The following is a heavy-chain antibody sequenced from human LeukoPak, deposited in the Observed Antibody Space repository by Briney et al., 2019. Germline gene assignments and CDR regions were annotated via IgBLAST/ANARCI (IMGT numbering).Heavy chain of an antibody. CDR1: GFNFNSHG. Sequence: GGSLRLSCAASGFNFNSHGMHWVRQAPGKGLEWVALIPSDGSYTYYADSVKGRFTISRDNSKNTLSLQMNSVRPDDTAVYYCAREGYYGAFDIWGQGTLVSVSS. CDR2: IPSDGSYT. CDR3: AREGYYGAFDI. V-gene: IGHV3-30*03. J-gene: IGHJ3*02. D-gene: IGHD3-10*01.